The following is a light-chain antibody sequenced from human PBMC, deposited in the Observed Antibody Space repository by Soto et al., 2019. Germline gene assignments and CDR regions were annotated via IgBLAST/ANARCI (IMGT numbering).Light chain of an antibody. CDR3: QSYDSSLSGSMV. J-gene: IGLJ1*01. CDR2: GNS. V-gene: IGLV1-40*01. CDR1: SSNIGAGYD. Sequence: QSVLTQPPSVSGPPGQRVTISCTGSSSNIGAGYDVHWYQQLPGTAPKLLIYGNSNRPSGVPDRFSGSKSGTSASLAITGLQAEDEADYYCQSYDSSLSGSMVFGTGTKLTVL.